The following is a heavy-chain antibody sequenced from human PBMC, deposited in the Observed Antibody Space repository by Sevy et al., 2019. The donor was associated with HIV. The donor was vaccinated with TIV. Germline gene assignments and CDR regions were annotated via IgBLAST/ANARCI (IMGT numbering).Heavy chain of an antibody. Sequence: GGSLRLSCAASGFTFSIFDLDWVRQAPGKGLEWVSSISSGSSYIFYADSVKGRFTISRDNAKNSLYLHMNSLRAEDTAVYYCARGDYYGSLYYFDYWGPGTLVTVSS. CDR2: ISSGSSYI. CDR1: GFTFSIFD. CDR3: ARGDYYGSLYYFDY. J-gene: IGHJ4*02. D-gene: IGHD3-10*01. V-gene: IGHV3-21*01.